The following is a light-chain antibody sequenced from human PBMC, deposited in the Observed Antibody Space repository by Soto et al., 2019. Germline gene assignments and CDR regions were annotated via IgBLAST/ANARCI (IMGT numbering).Light chain of an antibody. Sequence: EIVLTQSPGTLSLSPGERTPFSCRASQSIDSAYLAWYQQTRGQAPRLLIYATSSRATGIPDRFSGSGSGTDFTLTISRLEPEDFAVYFCQQYDTSPRTFGQGTKVVIK. CDR1: QSIDSAY. V-gene: IGKV3-20*01. J-gene: IGKJ1*01. CDR2: ATS. CDR3: QQYDTSPRT.